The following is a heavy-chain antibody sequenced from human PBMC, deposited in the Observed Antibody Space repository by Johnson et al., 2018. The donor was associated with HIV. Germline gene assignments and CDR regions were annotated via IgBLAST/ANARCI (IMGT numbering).Heavy chain of an antibody. V-gene: IGHV3-20*04. CDR2: ISYDGCIT. J-gene: IGHJ3*02. Sequence: MPLVESGGGVVRPGGSLRLPSAPSGFTFDDYGMSCVRKDPGQGLQRAEAISYDGCITYYEDSVKGRFTVTRDNAKNSLYLQMNSLSAEDTAVYYCAREPLDGVYAFDIRGQGTMVTVSS. CDR3: AREPLDGVYAFDI. CDR1: GFTFDDYG. D-gene: IGHD2-2*03.